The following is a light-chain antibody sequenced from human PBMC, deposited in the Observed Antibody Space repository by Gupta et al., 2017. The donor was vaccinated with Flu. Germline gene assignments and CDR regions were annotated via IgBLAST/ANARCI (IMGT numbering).Light chain of an antibody. CDR3: AEWDDSLRGVV. J-gene: IGLJ2*01. V-gene: IGLV1-47*01. Sequence: RVTISCSGGNSNIGMNYVYWYQQLPGAAPKLLIERSNQRPSGVTDRCSGYKSGTPASPAISGLRSEEEADDYCAEWDDSLRGVVFGGGTKLTVL. CDR1: NSNIGMNY. CDR2: RSN.